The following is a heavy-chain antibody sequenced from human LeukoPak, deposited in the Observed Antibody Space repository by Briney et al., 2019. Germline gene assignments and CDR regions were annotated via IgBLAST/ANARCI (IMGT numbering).Heavy chain of an antibody. Sequence: SETLSLTCAVSGGSISSSNWWSWVRQPPGKGLEWIGEMYPSGSTNYNPSLKSRVTISVDTSKNQFSLKLSSVTAADTAVYYCARVAGAYGEYFQHWGQGTLVTVSS. CDR2: MYPSGST. CDR3: ARVAGAYGEYFQH. D-gene: IGHD4-17*01. V-gene: IGHV4-4*02. CDR1: GGSISSSNW. J-gene: IGHJ1*01.